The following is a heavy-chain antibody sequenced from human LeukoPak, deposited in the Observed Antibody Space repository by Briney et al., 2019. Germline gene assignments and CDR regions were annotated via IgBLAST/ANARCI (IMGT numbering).Heavy chain of an antibody. Sequence: GGSLTLSCAGSGFSFSGSAMHWVRQASGKGLEWVGRIRSKANSYATAYAASVKGRFTISRDDSKNTAYLQMNSLKTEDTAVYYCTRQDQGGYDYEYYYYGMDVWGQGTTVTVSS. CDR3: TRQDQGGYDYEYYYYGMDV. V-gene: IGHV3-73*01. CDR2: IRSKANSYAT. J-gene: IGHJ6*02. CDR1: GFSFSGSA. D-gene: IGHD5-12*01.